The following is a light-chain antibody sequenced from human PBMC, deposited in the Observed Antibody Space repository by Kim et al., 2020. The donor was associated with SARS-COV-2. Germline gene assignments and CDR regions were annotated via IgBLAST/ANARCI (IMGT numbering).Light chain of an antibody. Sequence: IQLAQSPSSLSASVGDRVTITCRASQDIGTSLAWYRQRPGKAPQLLMEGTSTLESGVPSGFTGSGSGTDFILTISGLQPEDFATYYCQQFKSFPPTFGQGTKVDIK. J-gene: IGKJ1*01. CDR1: QDIGTS. CDR3: QQFKSFPPT. V-gene: IGKV1-9*01. CDR2: GTS.